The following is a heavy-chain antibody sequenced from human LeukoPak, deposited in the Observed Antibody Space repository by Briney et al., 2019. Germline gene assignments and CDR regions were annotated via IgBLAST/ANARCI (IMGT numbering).Heavy chain of an antibody. CDR2: ISSSSSYI. Sequence: PGGSLRLSCAASGFTFSSYSMDWVRRAPGKGLEWVSSISSSSSYIYYADSVKGRFTISRDNAKNSLYLQMNSLRAEDTAVYYCARDGTPLGSGYNYYRGTDVWGQGTTVTVSS. CDR1: GFTFSSYS. J-gene: IGHJ6*02. CDR3: ARDGTPLGSGYNYYRGTDV. V-gene: IGHV3-21*01. D-gene: IGHD6-19*01.